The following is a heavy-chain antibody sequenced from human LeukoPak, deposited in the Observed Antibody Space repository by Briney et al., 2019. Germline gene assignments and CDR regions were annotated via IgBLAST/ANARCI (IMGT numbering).Heavy chain of an antibody. CDR1: GFTFSSYA. J-gene: IGHJ4*02. CDR3: ARDGVVVAAKPPYFSDY. V-gene: IGHV3-30-3*01. D-gene: IGHD2-15*01. Sequence: GGSLRLSCTASGFTFSSYAMHWVRQAPGKGLEWVAAISYDGSNEYYADSVKGRFTISRDNSKNTLYLQMNSLRAEDTAVYYCARDGVVVAAKPPYFSDYWGRGTPVTVSS. CDR2: ISYDGSNE.